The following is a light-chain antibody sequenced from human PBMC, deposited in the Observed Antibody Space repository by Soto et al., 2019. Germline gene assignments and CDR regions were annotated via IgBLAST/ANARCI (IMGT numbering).Light chain of an antibody. V-gene: IGKV3-20*01. Sequence: EIVLTQSPGTLSLSPGERATLSCRASQSISSSYLAWYQQKPGQAPRLLIYGESSRATGIPDRFSGSGPGTVLTLTISRLEPEDFAVFYCQHYGSSPGTFGQGTKVEIK. CDR1: QSISSSY. CDR2: GES. J-gene: IGKJ1*01. CDR3: QHYGSSPGT.